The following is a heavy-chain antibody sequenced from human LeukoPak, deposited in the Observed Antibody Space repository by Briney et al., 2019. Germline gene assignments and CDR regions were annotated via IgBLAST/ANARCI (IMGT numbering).Heavy chain of an antibody. CDR2: ISGSGGST. CDR3: ARGDFWSGYSSHYYYYGMDV. D-gene: IGHD3-3*01. CDR1: GFTFSSYA. V-gene: IGHV3-23*01. J-gene: IGHJ6*02. Sequence: GGSLRLSCAASGFTFSSYAMSWVRQAPGKGLEWVSAISGSGGSTYYADSVKGQFTISRDNSKNTLYLQMNSLRAEDTAVYYCARGDFWSGYSSHYYYYGMDVWGQGTTVTVSS.